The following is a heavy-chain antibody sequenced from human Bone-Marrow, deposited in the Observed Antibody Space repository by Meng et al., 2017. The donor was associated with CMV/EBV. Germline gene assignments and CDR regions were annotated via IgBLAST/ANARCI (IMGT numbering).Heavy chain of an antibody. CDR1: GGSISSYY. D-gene: IGHD1-26*01. CDR3: ARVGAHYYYYGMDV. V-gene: IGHV4-59*01. CDR2: IYYSGST. Sequence: SETLSLTCTVSGGSISSYYWSWIRQPPGKGLEWIGYIYYSGSTNYNPSLKSRITISVDTSKNQFSLKLSSVTAADTAVYYCARVGAHYYYYGMDVWGQGTTVTVSS. J-gene: IGHJ6*02.